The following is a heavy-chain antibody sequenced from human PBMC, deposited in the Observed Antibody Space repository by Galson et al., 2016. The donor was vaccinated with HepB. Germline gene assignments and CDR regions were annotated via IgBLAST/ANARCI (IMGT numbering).Heavy chain of an antibody. J-gene: IGHJ4*02. CDR3: AQGLRGSSGYYFDY. CDR1: GFSLSTNGVA. CDR2: IYWDDDK. D-gene: IGHD3-22*01. Sequence: PALVKPTQTLTLTCTFSGFSLSTNGVAVGWIRQPPGKALEWLGLIYWDDDKRYRPSLKSRLTITKDTSRNQVVLTMTNMDPVDTATYYCAQGLRGSSGYYFDYWGQGTLVTVSS. V-gene: IGHV2-5*02.